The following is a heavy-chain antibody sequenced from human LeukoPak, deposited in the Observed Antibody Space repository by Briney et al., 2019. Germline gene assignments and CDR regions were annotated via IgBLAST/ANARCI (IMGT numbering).Heavy chain of an antibody. CDR1: GFTFGDYA. CDR3: AAQCSSTSCYIVS. J-gene: IGHJ5*02. CDR2: IRYDGSNK. V-gene: IGHV3-30*02. D-gene: IGHD2-2*02. Sequence: GGSLRLSCTASGFTFGDYAMSWVRQAPGKGLEWVAFIRYDGSNKYYADSVKGRFTISRDNSKNTLYLQMNSLRAEDTAVYYCAAQCSSTSCYIVSWGQGTLVTVSS.